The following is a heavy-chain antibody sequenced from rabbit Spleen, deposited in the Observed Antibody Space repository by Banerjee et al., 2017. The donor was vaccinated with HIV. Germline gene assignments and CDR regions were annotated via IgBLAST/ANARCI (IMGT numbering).Heavy chain of an antibody. CDR2: IDTGSSGFT. Sequence: QSLEESGGGLVKPEGSLTLTCTASGFSFSSSYDMCWVRQAPGKGLEWIACIDTGSSGFTYFATWAKGRFTCSKTSSTTVTLQMTRLTAADTATYFCARDTSSSFSSYGMDLWGPGTLVTVS. J-gene: IGHJ6*01. CDR1: GFSFSSSYD. D-gene: IGHD1-1*01. V-gene: IGHV1S40*01. CDR3: ARDTSSSFSSYGMDL.